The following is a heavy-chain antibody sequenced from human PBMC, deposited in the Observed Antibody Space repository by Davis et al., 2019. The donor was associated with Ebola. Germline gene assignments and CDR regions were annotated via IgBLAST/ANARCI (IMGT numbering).Heavy chain of an antibody. Sequence: GESLKISCAASGFTVSSNYMSWVRQAPGKGLEWVSVIYSGGSTYYADSVKGRFTISRDDSKNTAYLQMNSLKTEDTAVYYCTSGSYPFDYWGQGTLVTVSS. J-gene: IGHJ4*02. CDR2: IYSGGST. V-gene: IGHV3-66*01. CDR3: TSGSYPFDY. CDR1: GFTVSSNY. D-gene: IGHD1-26*01.